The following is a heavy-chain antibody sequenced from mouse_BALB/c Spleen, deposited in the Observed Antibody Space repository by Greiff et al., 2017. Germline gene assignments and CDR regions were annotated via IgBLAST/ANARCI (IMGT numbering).Heavy chain of an antibody. D-gene: IGHD2-10*02. CDR3: ARGGYGNYFYAMDY. Sequence: QVQLQQSGPGLVAPSQSLSITCTVSGFSLTSYGVHWVRQPPGKGLEWLGVIWAGGSTNYNSALMSRLSISKDNSKSQVFLKMNSLQTDDTAMYYCARGGYGNYFYAMDYWGQGTSVTVSS. CDR2: IWAGGST. J-gene: IGHJ4*01. V-gene: IGHV2-9*02. CDR1: GFSLTSYG.